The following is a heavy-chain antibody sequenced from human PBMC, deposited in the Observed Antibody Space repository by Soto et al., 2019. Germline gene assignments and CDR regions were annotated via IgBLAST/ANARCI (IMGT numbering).Heavy chain of an antibody. CDR3: ARAGDSDYSNYRVLGGPVGPFDP. CDR1: GFTVSSNY. V-gene: IGHV3-66*01. D-gene: IGHD4-4*01. CDR2: IYSGGST. J-gene: IGHJ5*02. Sequence: GGSLRLSCAASGFTVSSNYMSWVRQAPGKGLEWVSVIYSGGSTYYADSVKGRFTISRDNSKNTLYLQMNSLRAEDTAVYYCARAGDSDYSNYRVLGGPVGPFDPWGQGTLVTVSS.